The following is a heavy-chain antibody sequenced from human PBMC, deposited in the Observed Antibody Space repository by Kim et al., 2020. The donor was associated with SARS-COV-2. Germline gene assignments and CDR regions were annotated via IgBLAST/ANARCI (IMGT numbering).Heavy chain of an antibody. Sequence: RGSLRLSCAASGFTFSSYWMSWVRQAPGKGLEWVANIKQDGSEKYYVDSVKGRFTISRDNAKNSLYLQMNSLRAEDTAVYYCARDRAYYDSSGYYPGDYWGQGTLVTVSS. D-gene: IGHD3-22*01. V-gene: IGHV3-7*01. CDR3: ARDRAYYDSSGYYPGDY. CDR2: IKQDGSEK. CDR1: GFTFSSYW. J-gene: IGHJ4*02.